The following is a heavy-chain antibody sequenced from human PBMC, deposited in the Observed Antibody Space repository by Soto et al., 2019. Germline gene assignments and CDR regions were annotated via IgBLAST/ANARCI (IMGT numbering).Heavy chain of an antibody. CDR1: GFTVSSNY. Sequence: GGSLRLSCAASGFTVSSNYMSWVRQAPGKGLEWVSVIYSGGSTYYADSVKGRFTISRDNSKNTLYLQMNSLRAEDTAVYYCAREKPQYSYALDYWGQGTLVTVSS. V-gene: IGHV3-53*01. J-gene: IGHJ4*02. D-gene: IGHD5-18*01. CDR2: IYSGGST. CDR3: AREKPQYSYALDY.